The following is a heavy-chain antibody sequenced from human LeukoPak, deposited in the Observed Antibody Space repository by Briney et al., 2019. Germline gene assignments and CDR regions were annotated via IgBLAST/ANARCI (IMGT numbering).Heavy chain of an antibody. CDR1: GFTFSSYG. CDR3: ARGSISSHY. CDR2: ISYDGSNK. Sequence: PGGSLRLSCAASGFTFSSYGMHWVRQAPGKGLEWVAVISYDGSNKYYADSVKGRFTISRDNSKNTLYLQMNSLRAEDTAVYYCARGSISSHYWGQGTLVTVSS. J-gene: IGHJ4*02. D-gene: IGHD3-10*01. V-gene: IGHV3-30*03.